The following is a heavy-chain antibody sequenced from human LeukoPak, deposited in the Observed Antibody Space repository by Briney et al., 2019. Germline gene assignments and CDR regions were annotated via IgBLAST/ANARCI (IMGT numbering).Heavy chain of an antibody. J-gene: IGHJ4*02. CDR2: ISSSSSYI. Sequence: GGSLRLSCAASGFTFSSYSMNWVRQAPGKGLEWVSSISSSSSYIYYADSVKGRFTISRDNAKNSLYLQMNSLRAEDTAVYYCARDRGVVGEFDSWGQGTLVTVSS. D-gene: IGHD2-15*01. CDR3: ARDRGVVGEFDS. CDR1: GFTFSSYS. V-gene: IGHV3-21*04.